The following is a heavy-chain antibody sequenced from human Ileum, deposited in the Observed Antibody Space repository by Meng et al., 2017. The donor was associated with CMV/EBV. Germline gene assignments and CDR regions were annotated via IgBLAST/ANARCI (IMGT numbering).Heavy chain of an antibody. Sequence: GGSLRLSCAASGFTFNNYAMNWVRQAPAGGLEWVSIIYSGGGTAHYADSVKGRFTISRDNSKNTLYLQMDSLRVEDTAVYYCAKGQGELSLYRIHYFDYWGQGTLVTVSS. D-gene: IGHD3-16*02. V-gene: IGHV3-23*03. CDR3: AKGQGELSLYRIHYFDY. CDR1: GFTFNNYA. CDR2: IYSGGGTA. J-gene: IGHJ4*02.